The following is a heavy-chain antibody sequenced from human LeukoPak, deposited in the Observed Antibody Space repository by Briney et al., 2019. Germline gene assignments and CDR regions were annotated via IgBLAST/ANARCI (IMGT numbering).Heavy chain of an antibody. CDR1: GSTFSSYW. CDR3: ARDRRAAGDYYYYYMDV. J-gene: IGHJ6*03. V-gene: IGHV3-7*01. Sequence: PGGSLRLSCAASGSTFSSYWMSWVRQAPGKGLEWVANIKQDGSEKYYVDSVKGRFTISRDNAKNSLYLQMNSLRAEDTAVYYCARDRRAAGDYYYYYMDVWGKGTTVTVSS. D-gene: IGHD1-1*01. CDR2: IKQDGSEK.